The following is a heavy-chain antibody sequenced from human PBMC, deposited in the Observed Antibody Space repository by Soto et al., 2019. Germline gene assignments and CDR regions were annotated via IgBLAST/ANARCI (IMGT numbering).Heavy chain of an antibody. D-gene: IGHD3-9*01. CDR2: INTDGSST. CDR3: ARSPGGYYID. V-gene: IGHV3-74*01. J-gene: IGHJ3*01. CDR1: GFSFSSYW. Sequence: EVQLVESGGGLVQPGGSLRLSCADSGFSFSSYWMHWVRQGPGKGLVWVSRINTDGSSTNYADSVKGRFTISRDNAKNTVYLQMNSLRAEDTAVYYCARSPGGYYIDWGPGTMVTVSS.